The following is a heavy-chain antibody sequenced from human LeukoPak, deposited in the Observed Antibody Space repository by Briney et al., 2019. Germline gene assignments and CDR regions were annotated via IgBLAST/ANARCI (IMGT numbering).Heavy chain of an antibody. CDR3: AKILDFGHFWIDS. V-gene: IGHV4-4*02. CDR2: MFHTGRT. D-gene: IGHD2/OR15-2a*01. Sequence: SGTLSLTCAVSGDSISSGDWWTWIRQSPGKGPEWIGEMFHTGRTNYNPSLKSRVTISVDSSKNHFSLRLTSVTAADTAVYYCAKILDFGHFWIDSWGQGTLVTVSS. CDR1: GDSISSGDW. J-gene: IGHJ5*01.